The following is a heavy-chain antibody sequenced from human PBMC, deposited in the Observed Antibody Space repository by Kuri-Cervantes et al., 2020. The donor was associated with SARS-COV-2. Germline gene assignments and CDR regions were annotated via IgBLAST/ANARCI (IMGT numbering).Heavy chain of an antibody. CDR1: GYTFTSYG. Sequence: ASVKVSCKASGYTFTSYGISWVRQAPGQGLEWMGWISAYNGNTNYAQKLQGRVTMTTDTSTSTAYMELSSLRSEDTAVYYRASRVTTSLAFDIWGQGTMVTVSS. V-gene: IGHV1-18*01. CDR3: ASRVTTSLAFDI. CDR2: ISAYNGNT. D-gene: IGHD4-11*01. J-gene: IGHJ3*02.